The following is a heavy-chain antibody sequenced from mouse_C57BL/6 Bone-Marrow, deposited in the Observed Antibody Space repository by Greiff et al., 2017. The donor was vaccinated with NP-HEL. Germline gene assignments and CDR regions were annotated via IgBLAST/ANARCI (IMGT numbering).Heavy chain of an antibody. Sequence: QVQLQQSGAELVRPGTSVKVSCKASGYAFTNYLIEWVKQRPGQGLEWIGVINPGSGGTNYNEKFKGKATLTADKSSSTAYMQLSRLTSEDSAVYFCARTGDYYFDYWGQGTTLTVSS. V-gene: IGHV1-54*01. J-gene: IGHJ2*01. CDR1: GYAFTNYL. D-gene: IGHD3-3*01. CDR3: ARTGDYYFDY. CDR2: INPGSGGT.